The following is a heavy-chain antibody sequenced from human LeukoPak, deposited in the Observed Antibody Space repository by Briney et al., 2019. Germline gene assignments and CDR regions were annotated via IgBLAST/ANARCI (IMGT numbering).Heavy chain of an antibody. CDR3: ARGDGFCSSASCPVLYYYYYGLDV. V-gene: IGHV4-38-2*02. J-gene: IGHJ6*02. CDR1: GYSINSGFY. Sequence: SGTLSLTCSVSGYSINSGFYWGWIRQPPGKGLEWIGTVYHSGSTYYNPSLKSRVTISVDTSKNRFSLKLTSLTAADTAVYYCARGDGFCSSASCPVLYYYYYGLDVWGQGTTVTVSS. D-gene: IGHD2-2*01. CDR2: VYHSGST.